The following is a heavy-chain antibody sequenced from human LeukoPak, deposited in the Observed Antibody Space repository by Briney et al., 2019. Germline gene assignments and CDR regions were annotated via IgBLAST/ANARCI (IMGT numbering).Heavy chain of an antibody. CDR3: AGNYGPYYFDY. Sequence: GRSLRLSCAASGFTFSNYGMHWVRQAPGKGLEWVAVIWYDGSNKYYADSVKGRFTVSRDNSKNTLYLQMNSLRAEDTAVYYCAGNYGPYYFDYWGQGTLVTVSS. CDR2: IWYDGSNK. D-gene: IGHD3-10*01. CDR1: GFTFSNYG. V-gene: IGHV3-33*01. J-gene: IGHJ4*02.